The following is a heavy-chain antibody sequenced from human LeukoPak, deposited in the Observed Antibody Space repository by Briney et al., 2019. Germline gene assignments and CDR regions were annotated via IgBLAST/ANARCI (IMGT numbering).Heavy chain of an antibody. CDR1: GFTFSTYD. V-gene: IGHV3-30*03. D-gene: IGHD4-17*01. Sequence: GRSLRLSCAVFGFTFSTYDMHWVRQAPGKGLEWVALIPNDGSKKYYGDSGKGRFTISRDNSKNTLYLQMNSLRAEDTAVYYCARDRGDYGDNEGAFDIWGQGTMVTVSS. CDR2: IPNDGSKK. J-gene: IGHJ3*02. CDR3: ARDRGDYGDNEGAFDI.